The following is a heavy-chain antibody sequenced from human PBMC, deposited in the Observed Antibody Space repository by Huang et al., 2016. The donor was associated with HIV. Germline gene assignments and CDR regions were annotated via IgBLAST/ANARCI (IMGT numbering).Heavy chain of an antibody. Sequence: EVKLLESGGGLVQPGGSLRLSCAASGFSFSSYTMTWVRQARGKALEWVSSIRGSDNTTFYAYSGKGRFTISRDNSKNTLYLQMKSLRGDETAVYYCAKDRVAGTGHCFDPWGQGTLVTVSS. V-gene: IGHV3-23*01. J-gene: IGHJ5*02. CDR3: AKDRVAGTGHCFDP. CDR2: IRGSDNTT. D-gene: IGHD6-19*01. CDR1: GFSFSSYT.